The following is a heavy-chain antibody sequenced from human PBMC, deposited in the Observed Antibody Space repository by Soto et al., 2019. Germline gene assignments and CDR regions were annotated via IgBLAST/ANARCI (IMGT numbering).Heavy chain of an antibody. CDR1: GGSISSYY. CDR2: IYYSGST. CDR3: ARQRAVTTLDY. V-gene: IGHV4-59*08. D-gene: IGHD4-17*01. J-gene: IGHJ4*02. Sequence: PSETLSLTCTVSGGSISSYYWSWIRQPPGKGLEWIGYIYYSGSTNYNPSLKSRVTISVDTSKNQFSLKLSSVTAADTAVYYCARQRAVTTLDYWAQGTLVTGSS.